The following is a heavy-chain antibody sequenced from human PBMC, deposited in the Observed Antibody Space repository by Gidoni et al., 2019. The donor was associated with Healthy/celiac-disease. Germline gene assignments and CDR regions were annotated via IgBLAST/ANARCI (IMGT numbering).Heavy chain of an antibody. CDR3: ARYNTRRDGYNYYFDY. D-gene: IGHD5-12*01. V-gene: IGHV3-53*01. J-gene: IGHJ4*02. CDR2: IYSGGST. CDR1: GFTVSSNY. Sequence: EVQLVESGGGLIQPGGSLRLSCAASGFTVSSNYMSWVRQAPGKGLEWVSVIYSGGSTYYADSVKGRFTISRDNSKNTLYLQMNSLRAEDTAVYYCARYNTRRDGYNYYFDYWGQGTLVTVSS.